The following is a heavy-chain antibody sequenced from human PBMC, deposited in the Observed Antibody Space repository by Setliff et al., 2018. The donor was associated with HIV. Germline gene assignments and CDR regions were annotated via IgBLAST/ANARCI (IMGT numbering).Heavy chain of an antibody. V-gene: IGHV4-34*01. D-gene: IGHD6-13*01. J-gene: IGHJ6*03. CDR1: GGSFSGYY. Sequence: PSETLSLTCAVYGGSFSGYYWSWIRQPPGKGLEWIGEINHSGSTKYNPSLKSRVTISVDTSTNQFSLKLTSVTAADTAVYYCAGGEVRSRYVSSRAPFYHYYYYMDVWGKGTTVTVSS. CDR2: INHSGST. CDR3: AGGEVRSRYVSSRAPFYHYYYYMDV.